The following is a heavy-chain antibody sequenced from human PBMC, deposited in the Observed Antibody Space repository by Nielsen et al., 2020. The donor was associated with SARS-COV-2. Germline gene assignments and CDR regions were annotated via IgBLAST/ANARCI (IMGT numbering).Heavy chain of an antibody. CDR2: ISYDGSNK. CDR1: GFTFSSYG. V-gene: IGHV3-30*18. CDR3: AKLPTNPGAIRFDY. D-gene: IGHD2-21*01. J-gene: IGHJ4*02. Sequence: GESLKISCAASGFTFSSYGMHWVRQAPGKGLEWVAVISYDGSNKYYADSVKGRFAISRDNSKNTLYLQMNSLRAEDTAVYYCAKLPTNPGAIRFDYWGQGTLVTVSS.